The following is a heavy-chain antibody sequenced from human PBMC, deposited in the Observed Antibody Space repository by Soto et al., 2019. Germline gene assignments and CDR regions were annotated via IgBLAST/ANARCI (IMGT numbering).Heavy chain of an antibody. CDR3: ASLYGSGSYYTPIGY. D-gene: IGHD3-10*01. Sequence: EVQLLESGGGLVQPGGSLRLSCAASGFTFSTYAMSWVRQAPGKGLEWVSAISGSGGSTYYADSVKGRFTISRDNSKNPLYLQMNSLRAEDTAVYYCASLYGSGSYYTPIGYWGQGTLVTVSS. CDR2: ISGSGGST. V-gene: IGHV3-23*01. CDR1: GFTFSTYA. J-gene: IGHJ4*02.